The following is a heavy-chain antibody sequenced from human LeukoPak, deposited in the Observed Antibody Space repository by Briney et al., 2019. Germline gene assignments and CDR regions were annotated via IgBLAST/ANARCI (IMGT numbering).Heavy chain of an antibody. CDR2: IHPSSGST. D-gene: IGHD2-2*01. J-gene: IGHJ5*02. Sequence: SVKVSCKASGYTFTRYYMHWVRQAPGQGLEWMGIIHPSSGSTSYAQKFEGRVTLTRDTSTSTVYMELISLRSEDTAVYYCARDSSTSSLADPWSQGTLVTVSP. V-gene: IGHV1-46*01. CDR1: GYTFTRYY. CDR3: ARDSSTSSLADP.